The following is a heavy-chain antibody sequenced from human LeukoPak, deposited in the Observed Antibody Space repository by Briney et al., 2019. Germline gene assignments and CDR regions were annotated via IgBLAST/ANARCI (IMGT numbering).Heavy chain of an antibody. CDR1: GYTFTSYD. Sequence: SVKGSCKASGYTFTSYDINWVRQATGQGLEWMGWMNPNSGNTGYAQKFQGRVTMTRNTSISTAYMELSSLRSEDTAVYYCARAPYYDFWSGYYTTGYNWFGPWGQGTLVTVSS. V-gene: IGHV1-8*01. CDR3: ARAPYYDFWSGYYTTGYNWFGP. D-gene: IGHD3-3*01. CDR2: MNPNSGNT. J-gene: IGHJ5*02.